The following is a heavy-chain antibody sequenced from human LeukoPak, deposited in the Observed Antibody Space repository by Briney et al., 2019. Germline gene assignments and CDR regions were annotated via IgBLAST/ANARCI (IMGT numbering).Heavy chain of an antibody. V-gene: IGHV3-23*01. J-gene: IGHJ3*02. CDR2: ISGSGGST. D-gene: IGHD4-17*01. CDR1: EFTLSTKA. Sequence: PGGSLNPSFAAPEFTLSTKAITGFARPPGKGRDWASAISGSGGSTYYADSVKGRFTISRDNSKNTLYLQMNSLRAEDTAVYYCAKVRAYGGQAIDAFDIWGQGTMVTVSS. CDR3: AKVRAYGGQAIDAFDI.